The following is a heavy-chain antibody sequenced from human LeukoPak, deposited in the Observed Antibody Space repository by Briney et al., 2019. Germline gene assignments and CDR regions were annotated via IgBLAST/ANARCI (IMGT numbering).Heavy chain of an antibody. Sequence: GGSLRLSCAASGFTVSSNYVSWVRQAPGKGLECVLVIYSGGSTYYADSVKGRFTISRDNSENTLYLQMNSLRAEDTAVYYCARVGVAVAGTVGYFDYWGQGTLVTVSS. CDR2: IYSGGST. CDR3: ARVGVAVAGTVGYFDY. V-gene: IGHV3-66*01. J-gene: IGHJ4*02. CDR1: GFTVSSNY. D-gene: IGHD6-19*01.